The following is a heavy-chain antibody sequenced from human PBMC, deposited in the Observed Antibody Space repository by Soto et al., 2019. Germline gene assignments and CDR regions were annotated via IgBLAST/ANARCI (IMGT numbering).Heavy chain of an antibody. CDR3: ARGTLFSSSSYYYYGMDV. D-gene: IGHD6-13*01. CDR1: GGSISSYY. V-gene: IGHV4-59*01. J-gene: IGHJ6*02. CDR2: IYYSGST. Sequence: SETLSLTCTVSGGSISSYYWSWIRQPPGKGLEWIGYIYYSGSTNYNPSLKSRVTISVDTSKNQFSLKLSSVTAADMAVYYCARGTLFSSSSYYYYGMDVWGQGTTVTVSS.